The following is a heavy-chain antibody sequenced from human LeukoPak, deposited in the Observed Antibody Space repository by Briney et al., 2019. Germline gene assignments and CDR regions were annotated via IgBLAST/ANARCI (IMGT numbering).Heavy chain of an antibody. CDR3: ARAKYYYDSSGYRYWYFDL. CDR2: IYYSGST. Sequence: SETLSLTCTVSGGSISSYYWSWIRQPPGKGLEWIGYIYYSGSTNYNPSLKSRVTISVDTSKNQFSLKLSSVTAADTAVYYRARAKYYYDSSGYRYWYFDLWGRGTLVTVSS. V-gene: IGHV4-59*01. J-gene: IGHJ2*01. D-gene: IGHD3-22*01. CDR1: GGSISSYY.